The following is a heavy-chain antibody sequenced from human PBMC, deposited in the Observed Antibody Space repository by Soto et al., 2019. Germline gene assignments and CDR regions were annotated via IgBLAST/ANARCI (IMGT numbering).Heavy chain of an antibody. J-gene: IGHJ5*02. Sequence: ASVKVSCKASGYTFTSYGISWVRQAPGQGLEWMGWISAYNGNTNYAQKLQGRVTMTTDTSTSTAYMELRSLRSDDTAEYYCERDCNLLMVYAMGWFDPWGQGTLVTVSS. CDR3: ERDCNLLMVYAMGWFDP. D-gene: IGHD2-8*01. V-gene: IGHV1-18*01. CDR1: GYTFTSYG. CDR2: ISAYNGNT.